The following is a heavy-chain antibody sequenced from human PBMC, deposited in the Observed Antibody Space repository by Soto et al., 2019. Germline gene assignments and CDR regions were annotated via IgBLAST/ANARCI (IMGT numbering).Heavy chain of an antibody. J-gene: IGHJ4*02. D-gene: IGHD3-16*01. CDR3: ASNTRYDPPDY. V-gene: IGHV3-23*01. CDR1: GFTFSSYA. CDR2: ISVSGGST. Sequence: VQLLESGGGLVQPGGTLRLSCAASGFTFSSYAMSWVPQAPGKGLAWVSGISVSGGSTYYADSVKGRFTISRDNSKNTLYLQMNSLRAEDTAVYYCASNTRYDPPDYWGQGTLVTVSS.